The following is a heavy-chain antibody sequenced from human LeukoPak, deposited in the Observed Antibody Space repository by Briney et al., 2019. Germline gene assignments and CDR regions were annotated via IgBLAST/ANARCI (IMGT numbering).Heavy chain of an antibody. CDR3: AKDYGPLYYFDY. J-gene: IGHJ4*02. Sequence: PGGSLRPSCAASGFTFSSYAMSWVRQAPGKGLEWVSAISGSGGSTYYADSVKGRFTISRDNSKNTLYLQMNSLRAEDTAVYYCAKDYGPLYYFDYWGQGTLVTVSS. CDR2: ISGSGGST. D-gene: IGHD4-17*01. CDR1: GFTFSSYA. V-gene: IGHV3-23*01.